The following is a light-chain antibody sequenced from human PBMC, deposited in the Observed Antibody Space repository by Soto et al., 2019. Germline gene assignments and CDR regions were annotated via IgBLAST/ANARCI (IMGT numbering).Light chain of an antibody. V-gene: IGKV1-39*01. CDR3: QQTYSTPPT. CDR2: GAS. Sequence: DIQMTQSPSSLSASVGDRVTITCRAGQSIGNYLNWYQQKPGKAPKLLIYGASTLQSGVPSRFSGSGAGTDCTLTISSLPPEDFATYSYQQTYSTPPTFCPGTKVDIK. CDR1: QSIGNY. J-gene: IGKJ3*01.